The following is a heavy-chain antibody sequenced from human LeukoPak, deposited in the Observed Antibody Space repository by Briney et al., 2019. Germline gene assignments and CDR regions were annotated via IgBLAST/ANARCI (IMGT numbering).Heavy chain of an antibody. CDR1: GYTFNSNG. CDR2: ISTDSGKS. V-gene: IGHV1-18*01. Sequence: ASVKVSCKASGYTFNSNGISWVRQAPGQGLEWMGWISTDSGKSNSAQKFQGRLTMTRDTSTRTAYMEMRSLRSDDTAVYYCARDRNWSLDYWGQGTLVTVSS. J-gene: IGHJ4*02. CDR3: ARDRNWSLDY. D-gene: IGHD1-1*01.